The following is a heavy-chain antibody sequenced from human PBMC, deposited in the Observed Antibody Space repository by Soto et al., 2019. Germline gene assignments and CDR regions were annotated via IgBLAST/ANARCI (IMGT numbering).Heavy chain of an antibody. J-gene: IGHJ4*02. CDR3: ARVGGGTYMEGPTY. CDR1: GFTFSSYG. CDR2: IWYDGRNN. D-gene: IGHD1-26*01. V-gene: IGHV3-33*01. Sequence: QVQLVESGGGVVQPGRSLRLSCEASGFTFSSYGMHWVRQAPGKGLEWVAVIWYDGRNNYYADSVKGRFTISRDISKNTLKLQMNSLRAEDTSVYYCARVGGGTYMEGPTYWGQGTLVTVSA.